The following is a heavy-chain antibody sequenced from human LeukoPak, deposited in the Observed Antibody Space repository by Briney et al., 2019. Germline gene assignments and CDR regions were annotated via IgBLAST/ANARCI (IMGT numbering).Heavy chain of an antibody. J-gene: IGHJ2*01. Sequence: SETLSLTCTVSGGSISSSNWWSWVRQPPGKGLEWIGEIYHSGSTNYNPSPKSRVTISIDTSKNYFSLKLNSVIAADTAVYYCARDRPGSYWYFDLWGRGTLVTVSS. D-gene: IGHD3-10*01. CDR2: IYHSGST. CDR3: ARDRPGSYWYFDL. CDR1: GGSISSSNW. V-gene: IGHV4-4*02.